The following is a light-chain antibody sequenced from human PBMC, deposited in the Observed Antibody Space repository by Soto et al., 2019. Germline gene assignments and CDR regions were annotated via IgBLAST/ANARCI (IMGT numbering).Light chain of an antibody. CDR1: QSLGNNY. Sequence: ELTQSPGSLSLSPGQTATLSCRACQSLGNNYLAWVQQRPGQAPRLLIYGATHWASGISERFGGSGSGSEFTLTISGLEPEDSAVYYCQYYGDSPTFGQGTKVEI. J-gene: IGKJ1*01. CDR2: GAT. CDR3: QYYGDSPT. V-gene: IGKV3-20*01.